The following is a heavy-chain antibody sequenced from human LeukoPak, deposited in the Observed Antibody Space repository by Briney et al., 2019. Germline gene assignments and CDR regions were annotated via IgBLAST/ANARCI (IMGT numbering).Heavy chain of an antibody. CDR1: GFTFSSYA. J-gene: IGHJ4*02. CDR2: ISYDGNNK. V-gene: IGHV3-30-3*01. D-gene: IGHD6-19*01. Sequence: GGSLRLSCAASGFTFSSYAMHWVRQAPGKGLEWVAVISYDGNNKYYADSVKGRFTISRDNSKNTLDLQMNSLRAEDTAVYYCARVISSGWSFDNWGQGTLVTVSS. CDR3: ARVISSGWSFDN.